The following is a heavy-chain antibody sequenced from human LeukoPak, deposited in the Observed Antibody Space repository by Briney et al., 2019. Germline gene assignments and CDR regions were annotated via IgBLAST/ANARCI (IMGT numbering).Heavy chain of an antibody. CDR3: ARRLGRKFGERFYYYHYMDV. CDR2: IYTSGTI. D-gene: IGHD3-10*01. J-gene: IGHJ6*03. V-gene: IGHV4-4*07. CDR1: GGSISSYY. Sequence: PSETLSLTCTVSGGSISSYYWSWIRQPAGTALEWIGRIYTSGTITYNPSLKSRVTMSVDTSKNQFSLKLSSVTAADTAVYYCARRLGRKFGERFYYYHYMDVWGKGTTVTISS.